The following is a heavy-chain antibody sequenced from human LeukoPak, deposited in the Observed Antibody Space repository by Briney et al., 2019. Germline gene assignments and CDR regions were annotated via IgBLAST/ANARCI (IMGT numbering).Heavy chain of an antibody. J-gene: IGHJ4*02. Sequence: GESLKISCKGSGYSFSIYWIGWVRQMPGKGLEWMGIIYPGDSDTRYSPSFQGQVTISADKSLSTAYLQWSSLKASDAAMYYCARQDPAGEYYFDHWGQGTLVTVSS. D-gene: IGHD3-10*01. V-gene: IGHV5-51*01. CDR2: IYPGDSDT. CDR1: GYSFSIYW. CDR3: ARQDPAGEYYFDH.